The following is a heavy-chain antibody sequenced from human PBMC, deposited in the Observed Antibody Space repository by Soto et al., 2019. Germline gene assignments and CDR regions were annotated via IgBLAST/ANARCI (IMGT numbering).Heavy chain of an antibody. V-gene: IGHV3-30*03. CDR3: ARPFYDSSGYYFIGGFDY. J-gene: IGHJ4*02. Sequence: QVQLVESGGGVVQPGRSLRLSCAASGFTFSSYGMHWVRQAPGKGLEWVAVISYDGSNKYYADSVKGRFTISRDNSKNTLYLQMNRLRAEDTAVYYCARPFYDSSGYYFIGGFDYWGQGTLVTVSS. CDR2: ISYDGSNK. D-gene: IGHD3-22*01. CDR1: GFTFSSYG.